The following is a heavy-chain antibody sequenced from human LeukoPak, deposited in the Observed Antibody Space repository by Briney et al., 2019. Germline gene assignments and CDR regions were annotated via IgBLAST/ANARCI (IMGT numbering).Heavy chain of an antibody. CDR1: GFGFGQYE. CDR2: ISVRAGTI. CDR3: TKAKYYHFDY. J-gene: IGHJ4*02. V-gene: IGHV3-48*03. D-gene: IGHD3-16*01. Sequence: GGSLRLSCAASGFGFGQYEMNWVRQAPGKGLEGIAYISVRAGTIYYGDSAEGRFTISRDDAKNSLYLQMNGLRVEDTALYYCTKAKYYHFDYWGQGTLVTVSS.